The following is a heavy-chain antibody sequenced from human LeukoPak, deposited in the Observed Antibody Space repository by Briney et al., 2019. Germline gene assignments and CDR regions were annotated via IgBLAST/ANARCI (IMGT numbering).Heavy chain of an antibody. CDR3: ARSGPDYYDSSGYYYYYGMDV. D-gene: IGHD3-22*01. J-gene: IGHJ6*02. CDR2: MNPNSGNT. Sequence: ASVKVSCKASGYTFTSYDINWVRQATGQGLEWMGWMNPNSGNTGYAQKFQGRVTMTRNTSISTAYMELSSLRSEDTAVYYCARSGPDYYDSSGYYYYYGMDVWGQGTTVTVSS. V-gene: IGHV1-8*01. CDR1: GYTFTSYD.